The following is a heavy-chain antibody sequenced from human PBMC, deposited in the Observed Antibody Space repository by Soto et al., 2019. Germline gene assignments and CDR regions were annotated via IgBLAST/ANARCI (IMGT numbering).Heavy chain of an antibody. CDR3: ARRSTAFVTGWFDP. CDR1: GGTFSSYA. V-gene: IGHV1-69*12. D-gene: IGHD5-18*01. Sequence: QVQLVQSGAEVKKPGSSVKVSCKASGGTFSSYAISWVRQAPGQGLEWMGGIIPNVGKANYAQKFQGRVTITADESTSTAYMELSRLRSEDAAMYYCARRSTAFVTGWFDPWGQGTLVTVSS. J-gene: IGHJ5*02. CDR2: IIPNVGKA.